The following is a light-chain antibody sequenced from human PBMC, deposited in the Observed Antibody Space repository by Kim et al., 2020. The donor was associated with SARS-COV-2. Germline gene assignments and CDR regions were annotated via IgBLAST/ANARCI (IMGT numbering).Light chain of an antibody. CDR3: QQYGSSPRT. Sequence: SPRERATLSCRASQSIRSNNLAWYQQKPGQSPRLLIYGASTRAPVIPERFSGSGSGTDFTLTISRLEPEDYAVYYCQQYGSSPRTFGQGTKVDIK. J-gene: IGKJ1*01. V-gene: IGKV3-20*01. CDR2: GAS. CDR1: QSIRSNN.